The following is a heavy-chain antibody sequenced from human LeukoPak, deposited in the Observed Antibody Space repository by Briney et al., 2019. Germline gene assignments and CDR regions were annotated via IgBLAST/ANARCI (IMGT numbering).Heavy chain of an antibody. CDR1: GDSVSNGNYY. D-gene: IGHD3-10*01. J-gene: IGHJ4*02. CDR3: ARSQNYYGSGDY. Sequence: PSETLSLTCTVSGDSVSNGNYYWSWLRQPPGKALEWIGYIYYTGNTYYNPSLEGRVTISVDTSKNHFSVKLSSVTAADTAVYYCARSQNYYGSGDYWSQGTLVTVSS. CDR2: IYYTGNT. V-gene: IGHV4-61*03.